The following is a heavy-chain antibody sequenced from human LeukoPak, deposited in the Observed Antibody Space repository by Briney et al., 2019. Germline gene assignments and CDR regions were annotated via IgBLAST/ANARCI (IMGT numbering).Heavy chain of an antibody. CDR1: GGSISSYY. V-gene: IGHV4-59*12. CDR3: ARGNYGFPPTTFDY. J-gene: IGHJ4*02. CDR2: IYYSGST. Sequence: PSETLSLTCTVSGGSISSYYWSWIRQPPGKGLEWIGYIYYSGSTNYNPSLKSRVTISVDTSKNQFSLKLSSVTAADTAVYYCARGNYGFPPTTFDYWGQGTLVTVSS. D-gene: IGHD4-17*01.